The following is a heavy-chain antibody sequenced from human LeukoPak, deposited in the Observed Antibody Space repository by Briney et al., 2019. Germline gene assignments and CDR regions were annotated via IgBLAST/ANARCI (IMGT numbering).Heavy chain of an antibody. CDR3: ARDYYDSSGYYPWGY. V-gene: IGHV3-30*03. CDR2: ISYNGSKI. Sequence: GGSLRLSCAASGFTFSTYGMHWVRQAPGKGLEWMAVISYNGSKIYYADSVKGRFTISRDNSKNTLYLQMNSLRAEDTAVYYCARDYYDSSGYYPWGYWGQGTLVTVSS. J-gene: IGHJ4*02. CDR1: GFTFSTYG. D-gene: IGHD3-22*01.